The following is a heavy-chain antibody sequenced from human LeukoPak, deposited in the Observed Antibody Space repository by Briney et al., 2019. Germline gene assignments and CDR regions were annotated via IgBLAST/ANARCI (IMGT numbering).Heavy chain of an antibody. CDR1: GYTFTSYY. CDR3: ARSDYGGNSDY. V-gene: IGHV1-46*01. Sequence: ASVKVSCKASGYTFTSYYMHWVRQAPGQGLEWMGIINPSGGSTSYAQKFQGRVTMTRDTSTSTVYMELSSLGSEDTAVYYCARSDYGGNSDYWGQGTLVTVSS. CDR2: INPSGGST. D-gene: IGHD4-23*01. J-gene: IGHJ4*02.